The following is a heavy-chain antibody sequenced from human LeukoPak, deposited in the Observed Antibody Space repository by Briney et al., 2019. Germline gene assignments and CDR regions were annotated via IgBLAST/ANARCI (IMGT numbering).Heavy chain of an antibody. Sequence: SETLSLTCTVSGGSISSYYWGWIRQPPGKGLEWIGYIYYSGSTNYNPSLKSRVTISVDTSKNQFSLKLSSVTAADTAVYYCARVPYYYDSSGYYPWGQGTLVTVSS. D-gene: IGHD3-22*01. J-gene: IGHJ5*02. CDR1: GGSISSYY. CDR2: IYYSGST. V-gene: IGHV4-59*01. CDR3: ARVPYYYDSSGYYP.